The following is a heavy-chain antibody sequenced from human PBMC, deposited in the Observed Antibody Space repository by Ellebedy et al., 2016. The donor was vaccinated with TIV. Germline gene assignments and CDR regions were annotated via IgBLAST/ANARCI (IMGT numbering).Heavy chain of an antibody. CDR1: GFTVSNSD. V-gene: IGHV3-53*01. Sequence: GESLKISCAASGFTVSNSDMSWVRQAPGKGLEWFSVIYSGGSTYYADSVKGRFTISRDNSKNTLFVQMNSLRVEDTAVYYCAKFRSYAFDIWGQGTMVTVSS. D-gene: IGHD2-21*01. J-gene: IGHJ3*02. CDR3: AKFRSYAFDI. CDR2: IYSGGST.